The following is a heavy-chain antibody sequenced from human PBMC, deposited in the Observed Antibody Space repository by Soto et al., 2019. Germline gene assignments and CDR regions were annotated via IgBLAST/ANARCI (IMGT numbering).Heavy chain of an antibody. CDR3: TTNDY. CDR1: GFNFSDAW. J-gene: IGHJ4*01. CDR2: IKDRDYGGTA. Sequence: QLVESGGDLVTPGESLRLSCVASGFNFSDAWMTWVRQAPGKGLEWVGRIKDRDYGGTADYAASVKGRFTMSRDDSTNMLFLQMNSLKSEDTAVYYCTTNDYWGHGTQVTVSS. V-gene: IGHV3-15*01.